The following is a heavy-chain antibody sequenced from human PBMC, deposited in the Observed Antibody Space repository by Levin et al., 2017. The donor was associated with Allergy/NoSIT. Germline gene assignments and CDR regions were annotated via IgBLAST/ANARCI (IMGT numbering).Heavy chain of an antibody. V-gene: IGHV3-30*18. J-gene: IGHJ4*02. CDR3: AKAPIVGAETRTGFDY. CDR1: GFTFSNYG. Sequence: GESLKISCAASGFTFSNYGMHWVRQAPGKGLEWVAVISYDGSNKYYADSVRGRFTISRDNSKNTLYLQMNSLRAEDTAVYYCAKAPIVGAETRTGFDYWGQGTLVTVSS. CDR2: ISYDGSNK. D-gene: IGHD1-26*01.